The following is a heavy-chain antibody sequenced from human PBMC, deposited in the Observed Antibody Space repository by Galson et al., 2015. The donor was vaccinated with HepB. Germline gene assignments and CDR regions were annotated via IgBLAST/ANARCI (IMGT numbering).Heavy chain of an antibody. D-gene: IGHD1-26*01. J-gene: IGHJ4*02. CDR1: GFSLSTSGMR. V-gene: IGHV2-70*04. Sequence: PALVKPTQTLTLTCTFSGFSLSTSGMRVSWIRQPPGKALEWLARIDWDDDKFYSTSLKTRLTISKDTSKNQVVLTMTNMDPVDTATYYCARMGVGASNQYFDYWGQGTLVTVSS. CDR2: IDWDDDK. CDR3: ARMGVGASNQYFDY.